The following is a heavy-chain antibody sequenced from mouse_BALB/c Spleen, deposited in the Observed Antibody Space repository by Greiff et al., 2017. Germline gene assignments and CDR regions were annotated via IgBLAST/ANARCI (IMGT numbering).Heavy chain of an antibody. D-gene: IGHD1-1*01. CDR3: ARGSLYYYGSSLYAMDY. V-gene: IGHV1-18*01. J-gene: IGHJ4*01. Sequence: EVQRVESGPELVKPGASVKISCKTSGYTFTEYTMHWVKQSHGKSLEWIGGINPNNGGTSYNQKFKGKATLTVDKSSSTAYMELRSLTSEDSAVYYCARGSLYYYGSSLYAMDYWGQGTSVTVSS. CDR1: GYTFTEYT. CDR2: INPNNGGT.